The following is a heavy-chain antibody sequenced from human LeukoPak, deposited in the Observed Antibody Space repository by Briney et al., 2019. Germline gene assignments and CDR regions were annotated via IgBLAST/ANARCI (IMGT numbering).Heavy chain of an antibody. CDR1: GFTFSSYA. J-gene: IGHJ5*02. V-gene: IGHV3-30-3*01. D-gene: IGHD2-2*01. CDR2: ISYDGSNK. CDR3: AREGDVVVPPYAWFDP. Sequence: PGGSLRLSCAASGFTFSSYAMHWVRQAPGKGLEWVAVISYDGSNKYYADSVEGRFTISRDNSKNTLYLQMNSLRAEDTAVYYCAREGDVVVPPYAWFDPWGQGTLVTVSS.